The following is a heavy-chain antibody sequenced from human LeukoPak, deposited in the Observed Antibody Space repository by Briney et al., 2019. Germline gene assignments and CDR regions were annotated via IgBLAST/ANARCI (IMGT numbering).Heavy chain of an antibody. CDR1: GGSISSYY. CDR3: AREAYCGGDCYSGFDY. Sequence: SETLSLTCTVSGGSISSYYWSWIRQPPGKGLEWIGYIYYSGSTNYNPSLKSRVTISVDTSKNQFSLRLSSVTAADTAVYYCAREAYCGGDCYSGFDYWGQGTLVTVSS. V-gene: IGHV4-59*01. J-gene: IGHJ4*02. CDR2: IYYSGST. D-gene: IGHD2-21*02.